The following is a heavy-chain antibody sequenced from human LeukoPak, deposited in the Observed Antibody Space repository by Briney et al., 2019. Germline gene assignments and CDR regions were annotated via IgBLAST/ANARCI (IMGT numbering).Heavy chain of an antibody. J-gene: IGHJ4*02. D-gene: IGHD3-3*01. CDR2: INPNSGGT. V-gene: IGHV1-2*02. CDR1: GYTFTGYY. Sequence: GASVKVSCKASGYTFTGYYMHWVRQAPGQGLEWMGWINPNSGGTNYAQKFQGRVTMTRDTSISTAYMELSSLRSEDTAVYYCARTYYDFWSGYYRLDYWGQGTLVTVSS. CDR3: ARTYYDFWSGYYRLDY.